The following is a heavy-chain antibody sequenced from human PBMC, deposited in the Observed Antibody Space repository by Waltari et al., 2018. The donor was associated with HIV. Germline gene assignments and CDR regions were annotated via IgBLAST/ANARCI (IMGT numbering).Heavy chain of an antibody. D-gene: IGHD5-18*01. Sequence: EVQLVESGGGLVQPGGSLRLSCAASGFTLSSYEMNWVRQAPGKGLGLVSYISSSGSTIYYADSVKGRFTISRDNAKNSLYLQMNSLRAEDTAVYYCARDGYSYGYDYWGQGTLVTVSS. CDR3: ARDGYSYGYDY. CDR2: ISSSGSTI. J-gene: IGHJ4*02. CDR1: GFTLSSYE. V-gene: IGHV3-48*03.